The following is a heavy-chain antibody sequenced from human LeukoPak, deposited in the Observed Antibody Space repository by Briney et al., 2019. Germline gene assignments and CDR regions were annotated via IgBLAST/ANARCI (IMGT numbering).Heavy chain of an antibody. CDR1: GFTVSSYY. Sequence: GGSLRLSCAASGFTVSSYYMNWVRQAPGKELEWVSVIYTGGGRYYADSVRGRFTISRDTSKNMVFLQMNSLRVEDTAVYYCAKSEELVLGYWGQGTLVTVSS. CDR2: IYTGGGR. CDR3: AKSEELVLGY. V-gene: IGHV3-53*01. D-gene: IGHD6-13*01. J-gene: IGHJ4*02.